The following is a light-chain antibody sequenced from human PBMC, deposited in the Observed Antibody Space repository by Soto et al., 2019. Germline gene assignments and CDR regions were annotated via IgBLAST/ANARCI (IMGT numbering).Light chain of an antibody. CDR1: QTIDSW. CDR2: KAS. V-gene: IGKV1-5*03. CDR3: QQYHSYSGT. Sequence: DIQITQCPSTLSASVGDRVTITCRASQTIDSWLAWYQQRPGKPPNLLIYKASTLASGVPSRFSGSGSGTEFTLTINSLQPDDFATYYCQQYHSYSGTFGQGTKVDIK. J-gene: IGKJ1*01.